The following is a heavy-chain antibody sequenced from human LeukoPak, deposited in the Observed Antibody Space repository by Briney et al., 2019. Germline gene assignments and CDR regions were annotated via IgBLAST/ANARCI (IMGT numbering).Heavy chain of an antibody. J-gene: IGHJ5*02. D-gene: IGHD2-2*01. V-gene: IGHV4-39*01. Sequence: SETLSLTCTVSGGSISSSTYYWAWIRQPPGKGLEWIASIYYSGSTYCNPSLKSRVTISVDTSKNQFSLKLSSVTAADTAVYYCARVPAAMEGWFDPWGQGTLVTVSS. CDR3: ARVPAAMEGWFDP. CDR1: GGSISSSTYY. CDR2: IYYSGST.